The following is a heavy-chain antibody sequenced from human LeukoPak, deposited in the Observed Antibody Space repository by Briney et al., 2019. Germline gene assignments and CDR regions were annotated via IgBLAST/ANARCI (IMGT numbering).Heavy chain of an antibody. Sequence: ASVKVSCKVSGYTLTELSMHWVRQAPGKGLEWMGGFDPEDGETIYAQKFQGRVTMTEDTSTDTAYMELSSLRSEDTAVYYCATDLLAVAVDSFDYWGQGTLVTVSS. CDR1: GYTLTELS. CDR2: FDPEDGET. V-gene: IGHV1-24*01. CDR3: ATDLLAVAVDSFDY. J-gene: IGHJ4*02. D-gene: IGHD6-19*01.